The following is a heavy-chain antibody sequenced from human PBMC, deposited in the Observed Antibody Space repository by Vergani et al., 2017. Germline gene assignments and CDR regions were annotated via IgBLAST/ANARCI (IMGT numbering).Heavy chain of an antibody. CDR3: AGLANWGWGPYYYYYMDV. J-gene: IGHJ6*03. V-gene: IGHV3-48*03. D-gene: IGHD7-27*01. Sequence: EVQLVESGGGLIQPGGSLRLYCAASGFTFSSYEMNWVRQAPGKGLEWVSYISSSGSTINYADSMKGRFIISRDNAKNSLYLQMNSLRAEDTAVYYCAGLANWGWGPYYYYYMDVWGRGTTVTVSS. CDR1: GFTFSSYE. CDR2: ISSSGSTI.